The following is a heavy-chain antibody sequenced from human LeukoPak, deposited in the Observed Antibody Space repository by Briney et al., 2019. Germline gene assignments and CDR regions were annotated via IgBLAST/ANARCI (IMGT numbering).Heavy chain of an antibody. CDR2: ISSSGGTI. V-gene: IGHV3-48*03. Sequence: GGSLRLSCAASGFTFSDYEMNWVRQAPGKGLEWVSWISSSGGTIYHADSVKGRFTISRDNAKNSLYLQMNSLRAEDTAVYYWAREGTSDYFYYWGQGTLVTVSS. D-gene: IGHD3-10*01. CDR3: AREGTSDYFYY. CDR1: GFTFSDYE. J-gene: IGHJ4*02.